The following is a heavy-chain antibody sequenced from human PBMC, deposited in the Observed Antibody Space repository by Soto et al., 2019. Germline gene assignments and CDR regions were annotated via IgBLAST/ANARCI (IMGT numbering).Heavy chain of an antibody. CDR3: ARGAAAVWFDP. V-gene: IGHV1-18*01. D-gene: IGHD6-13*01. CDR1: GYAFSTYG. Sequence: QVQLVQSGGEVKKPGASVKVSCKASGYAFSTYGISWVRQAPGQGLEWMGWVSGYTGNRNYAQKFQDRVTMTTDTSKRTAYMELRSLRSDDTAVYFCARGAAAVWFDPWGQGTLVTVSS. CDR2: VSGYTGNR. J-gene: IGHJ5*02.